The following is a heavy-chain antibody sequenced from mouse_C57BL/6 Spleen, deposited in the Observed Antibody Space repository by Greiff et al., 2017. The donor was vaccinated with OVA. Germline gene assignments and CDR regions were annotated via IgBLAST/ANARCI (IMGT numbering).Heavy chain of an antibody. CDR2: IRNKANGYTT. CDR3: ARGGFTTVVATEYYDY. J-gene: IGHJ2*01. V-gene: IGHV7-3*01. CDR1: GFTFTDYY. Sequence: EVQGVESGGGLVQPGGSLSLSCAASGFTFTDYYMSWVRQPPGQALEWLGFIRNKANGYTTEYSASVKGRFTISRDNSQSILYLQMNALRAEDSATCYCARGGFTTVVATEYYDYWGQGTTLTVAT. D-gene: IGHD1-1*01.